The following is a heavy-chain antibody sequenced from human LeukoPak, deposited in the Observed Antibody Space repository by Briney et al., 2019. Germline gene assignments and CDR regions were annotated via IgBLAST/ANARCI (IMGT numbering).Heavy chain of an antibody. J-gene: IGHJ5*01. Sequence: IGXVXXXPGKGLEWMGIIYPGDSDTRYSPSFQGQVTISADKSISTAYLQWSSLKASDTAMYYCARQEPSFRGWFGYWGQGTLVTVSS. V-gene: IGHV5-51*01. CDR2: IYPGDSDT. CDR3: ARQEPSFRGWFGY.